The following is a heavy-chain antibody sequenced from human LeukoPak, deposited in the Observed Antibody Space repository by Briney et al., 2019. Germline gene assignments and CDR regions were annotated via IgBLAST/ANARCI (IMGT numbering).Heavy chain of an antibody. D-gene: IGHD3-22*01. CDR1: GFTVSRNY. J-gene: IGHJ4*02. CDR3: ARVRDYYDSSGLEGGYFDY. CDR2: IYSGGST. V-gene: IGHV3-53*01. Sequence: GGSLRLSCAASGFTVSRNYMSWVRQAPGKGLEWVSVIYSGGSTYYPDSVKGRFTISKNNSKNTLYLQMNSLRAEDTAVYYCARVRDYYDSSGLEGGYFDYWGQGTLVTVSS.